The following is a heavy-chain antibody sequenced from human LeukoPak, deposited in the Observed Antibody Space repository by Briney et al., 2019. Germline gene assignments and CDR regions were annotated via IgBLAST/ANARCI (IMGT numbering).Heavy chain of an antibody. D-gene: IGHD4-17*01. CDR2: IYYSGST. Sequence: ASETLSLTRTVSGGSISSYYWSWIRQPPGKGLEWIGYIYYSGSTYYNPSLKSRVTISVDTSKNQFSLKLSSVTAADTAVYYCARAPGSYGDYGPFDYWGQGTLVTVSS. J-gene: IGHJ4*02. V-gene: IGHV4-59*08. CDR3: ARAPGSYGDYGPFDY. CDR1: GGSISSYY.